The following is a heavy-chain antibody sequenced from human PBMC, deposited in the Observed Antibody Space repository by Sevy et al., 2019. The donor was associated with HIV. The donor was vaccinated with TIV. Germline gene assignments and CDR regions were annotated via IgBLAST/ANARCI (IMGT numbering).Heavy chain of an antibody. V-gene: IGHV4-39*01. CDR2: IYYSGRN. D-gene: IGHD6-19*01. J-gene: IGHJ4*02. Sequence: SETLSLTCTVSGGSISSSSYYWGWIRQPPGKGLEWSGSIYYSGRNYYNPSLKSRVTISVDTSKNQFSLKLSSVTAADTAVYYCARQGQQWLADFDYWGQGTLVTVSS. CDR3: ARQGQQWLADFDY. CDR1: GGSISSSSYY.